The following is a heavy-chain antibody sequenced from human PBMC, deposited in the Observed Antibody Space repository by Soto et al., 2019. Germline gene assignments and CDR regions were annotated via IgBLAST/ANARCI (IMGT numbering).Heavy chain of an antibody. Sequence: PSETLSLTCTVSGGSISSSSYYWGWIRQPPGKGLEWIGSIYYSGSTYYNPSLKSRVTISVDTSKNQFSLKLSSVTAADTAVYYCAGPSYSSGRYYFDYWGQGTLVTVSS. CDR1: GGSISSSSYY. J-gene: IGHJ4*02. CDR3: AGPSYSSGRYYFDY. V-gene: IGHV4-39*01. CDR2: IYYSGST. D-gene: IGHD6-19*01.